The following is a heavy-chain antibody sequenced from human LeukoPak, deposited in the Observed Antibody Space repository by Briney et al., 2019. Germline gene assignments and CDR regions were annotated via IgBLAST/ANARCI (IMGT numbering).Heavy chain of an antibody. Sequence: PSETLSLTCTVSGGSISSSSYYWGWIRQPPGKGLEWIGSIYYSGSTYYNPSLKSRVTISVDTSKNQFSLKLSSVTAADTAVYYCASLQWGSGSYYHPSLFDYWGQGTLVTVSS. V-gene: IGHV4-39*01. D-gene: IGHD3-10*01. CDR3: ASLQWGSGSYYHPSLFDY. J-gene: IGHJ4*02. CDR2: IYYSGST. CDR1: GGSISSSSYY.